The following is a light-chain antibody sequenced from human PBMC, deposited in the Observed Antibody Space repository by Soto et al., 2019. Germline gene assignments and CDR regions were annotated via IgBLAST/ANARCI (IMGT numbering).Light chain of an antibody. V-gene: IGKV3-20*01. Sequence: EIVLTQSPGTLSLSPGERATLSCRASQSVGSNYLAWYQQKPGQAPRLLIYGASTRATGIPDRFSGSGSGTDFTLTISRLEPEDFVVYYCQQYGSSPYTFGQGTKLEIK. J-gene: IGKJ2*01. CDR1: QSVGSNY. CDR2: GAS. CDR3: QQYGSSPYT.